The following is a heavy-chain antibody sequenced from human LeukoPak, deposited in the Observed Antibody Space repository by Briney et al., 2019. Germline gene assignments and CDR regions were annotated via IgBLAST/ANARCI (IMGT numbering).Heavy chain of an antibody. Sequence: ASVKVSCKASGYTFTSYAMHWVRQAPGQRLEWMGWINAGNGNTKYSQKFQGRVTITRDTSASTAYMELSSLRSEDTAVYYCAGGPPRIQLSDYWGQGTLVTVSS. D-gene: IGHD5-18*01. J-gene: IGHJ4*02. V-gene: IGHV1-3*01. CDR3: AGGPPRIQLSDY. CDR1: GYTFTSYA. CDR2: INAGNGNT.